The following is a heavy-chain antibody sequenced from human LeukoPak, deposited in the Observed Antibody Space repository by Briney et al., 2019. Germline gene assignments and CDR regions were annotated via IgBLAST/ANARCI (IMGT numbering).Heavy chain of an antibody. CDR1: GFTFSSYA. Sequence: TGRSLRLSCAASGFTFSSYAMHWVRQAPGKGLEWVAVISYDRSNKYYAESVKGRFTISRDNSKNTLYLQMNSLRAEDTAVYYCAKGVKVPLLRYFSYYMDVWGKGTTVTISS. CDR2: ISYDRSNK. V-gene: IGHV3-30*04. J-gene: IGHJ6*03. CDR3: AKGVKVPLLRYFSYYMDV. D-gene: IGHD3-9*01.